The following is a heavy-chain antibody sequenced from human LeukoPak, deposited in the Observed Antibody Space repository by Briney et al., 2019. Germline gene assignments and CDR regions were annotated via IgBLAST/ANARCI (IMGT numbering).Heavy chain of an antibody. CDR2: ITSSSSYI. J-gene: IGHJ4*02. Sequence: GGSLRLSCAASGFTFSSYAMHWVRQAPGKGLERVSSITSSSSYIYYADSVKGRFTISRDNAKNSLYLQINSLRAEDTAVYYCARGGDGYDSDSGYWGQGTLVTVSS. CDR3: ARGGDGYDSDSGY. CDR1: GFTFSSYA. V-gene: IGHV3-21*01. D-gene: IGHD5-12*01.